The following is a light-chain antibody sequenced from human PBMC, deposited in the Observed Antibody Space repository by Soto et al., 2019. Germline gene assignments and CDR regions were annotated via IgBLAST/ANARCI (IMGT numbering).Light chain of an antibody. CDR3: CSYAGTFTFV. CDR2: DVT. CDR1: SSDVGDNY. J-gene: IGLJ1*01. Sequence: QSALTQPPSASGSPGQSVTISCTGTSSDVGDNYVSWYQQHLGKAPKLIIYDVTERPSGVPDRFSGSKSDNTASLTISGLQAEDEADYYCCSYAGTFTFVFGTGTKVTVL. V-gene: IGLV2-11*01.